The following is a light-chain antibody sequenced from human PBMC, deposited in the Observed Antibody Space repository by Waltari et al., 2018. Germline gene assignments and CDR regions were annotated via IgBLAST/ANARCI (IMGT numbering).Light chain of an antibody. CDR3: QKENSGPPLT. V-gene: IGKV1-27*01. Sequence: DIQMTQSPSSLSAPVGDRVTITCQAIQAISRYLAWYQQKPGKVHKLLIYAASTLQSGVPSRLSGSGSGTEITLTISSLQPENVATYYCQKENSGPPLTFGGGTKVEIK. CDR2: AAS. J-gene: IGKJ4*01. CDR1: QAISRY.